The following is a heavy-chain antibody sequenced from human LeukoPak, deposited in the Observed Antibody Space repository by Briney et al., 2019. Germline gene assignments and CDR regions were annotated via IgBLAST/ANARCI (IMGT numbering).Heavy chain of an antibody. D-gene: IGHD3-9*01. V-gene: IGHV4-59*01. Sequence: SETLSLTCTVSGGSISSYYWSWLRQPPGKGLEWIGYIYYSGSTNYNPSLKSRVTISVDTSKNQFSLKLSSVTAADTAVYYCARGERYDDILTCYYRPSYYYYYMDVWGKGTTVTVSS. CDR3: ARGERYDDILTCYYRPSYYYYYMDV. CDR1: GGSISSYY. J-gene: IGHJ6*03. CDR2: IYYSGST.